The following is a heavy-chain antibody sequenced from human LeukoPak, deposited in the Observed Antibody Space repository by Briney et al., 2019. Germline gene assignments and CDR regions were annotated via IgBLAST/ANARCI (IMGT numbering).Heavy chain of an antibody. CDR2: ISASGSTI. D-gene: IGHD6-13*01. Sequence: GGSLRLSCAASGFTFSSYEMNWVRQAPGKGLDWVSYISASGSTIYYADSVKGRFTISRDNAKNSLYLQMNSLRAEDTAVYYCATSRGSWPDYFDYWGQGTLVTVSS. V-gene: IGHV3-48*03. CDR1: GFTFSSYE. J-gene: IGHJ4*02. CDR3: ATSRGSWPDYFDY.